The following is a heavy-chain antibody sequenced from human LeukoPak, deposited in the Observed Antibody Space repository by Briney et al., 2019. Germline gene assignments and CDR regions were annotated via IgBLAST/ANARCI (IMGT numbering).Heavy chain of an antibody. CDR2: ISNNGGYT. CDR1: GFTFSSSA. D-gene: IGHD2-15*01. V-gene: IGHV3-23*01. J-gene: IGHJ4*02. CDR3: AKQLGYCSDGSCYFPY. Sequence: GGSLRLSCAASGFTFSSSAMGWVRQAPGKGLEWVSAISNNGGYTHYADSVQGRFTISRDNSKSTLCLQMNSLRAEDTAVYYCAKQLGYCSDGSCYFPYWGQGTLVTVSS.